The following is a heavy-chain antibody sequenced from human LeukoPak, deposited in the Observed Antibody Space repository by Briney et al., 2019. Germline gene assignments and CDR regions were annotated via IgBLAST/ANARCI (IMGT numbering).Heavy chain of an antibody. CDR2: IIPIFGTA. Sequence: SVKVSCKASGGTFSSYAISWVRQAPGQGLEWMGGIIPIFGTANYAQKFQGRVTITADKSTSTAYMELSSLRSEDTAVYYCATRTVIGQGELDTWYYMDVWGKGTTVTVSS. CDR1: GGTFSSYA. J-gene: IGHJ6*03. CDR3: ATRTVIGQGELDTWYYMDV. V-gene: IGHV1-69*06. D-gene: IGHD1-26*01.